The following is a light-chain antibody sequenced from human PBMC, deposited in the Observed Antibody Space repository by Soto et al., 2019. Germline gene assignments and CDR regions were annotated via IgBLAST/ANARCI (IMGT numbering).Light chain of an antibody. CDR1: SSDVGCYNY. J-gene: IGLJ1*01. CDR3: SSYTSSSTLYV. CDR2: DVS. V-gene: IGLV2-14*01. Sequence: QSALTQPASVSGSPGQSITISCTGTSSDVGCYNYVSWYQQHPGKAPKLMIYDVSNRPSGVSNRFSGSKSGNTASLTISGLQDEDEADYYCSSYTSSSTLYVFGTGTKVTVL.